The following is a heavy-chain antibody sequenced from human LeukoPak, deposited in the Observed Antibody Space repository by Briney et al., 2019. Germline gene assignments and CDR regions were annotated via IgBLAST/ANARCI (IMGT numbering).Heavy chain of an antibody. V-gene: IGHV3-66*01. Sequence: GGSLRLSCVASGFIVSNNYMSWVRQAPGMGLEWVSTIYRGGSSFYADSVKGRFTISRDNSKNTLYLQMDSLRAEDTAVYYCASDLSTWFDWGQGAQVTVAS. J-gene: IGHJ4*02. D-gene: IGHD6-13*01. CDR3: ASDLSTWFD. CDR1: GFIVSNNY. CDR2: IYRGGSS.